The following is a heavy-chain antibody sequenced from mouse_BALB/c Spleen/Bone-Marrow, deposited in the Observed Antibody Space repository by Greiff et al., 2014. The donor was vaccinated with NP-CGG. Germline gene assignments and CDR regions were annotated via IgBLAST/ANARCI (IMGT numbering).Heavy chain of an antibody. CDR2: IYPGNGYS. Sequence: QVQLQQSGPELVKPGASVKISCKASDYTFTDYYINWVKQKPGQGLEWIGWIYPGNGYSKYNEKFKGKATLTVDTSSSTASMQLSSLTSEDTAVYFFLFGGYAMDYWGQGTSVTGSS. CDR3: LFGGYAMDY. V-gene: IGHV1-84*02. CDR1: DYTFTDYY. J-gene: IGHJ4*01. D-gene: IGHD1-1*02.